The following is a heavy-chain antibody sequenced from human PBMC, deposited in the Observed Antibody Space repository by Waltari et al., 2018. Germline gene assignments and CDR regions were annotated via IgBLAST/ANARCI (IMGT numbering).Heavy chain of an antibody. CDR2: IYYSGST. CDR3: ARHLDSSSWYGYYYYGMDV. J-gene: IGHJ6*02. D-gene: IGHD6-13*01. CDR1: GGSISSSSYY. Sequence: QLQLQESGPGLVKPSETLSLTCPVSGGSISSSSYYWGWLRQPPGKGLEWIGSIYYSGSTYYNPSLKSRVTISVDTSKNQFSLKLSSVTAADTAVYYCARHLDSSSWYGYYYYGMDVWGQGTTVTVSS. V-gene: IGHV4-39*01.